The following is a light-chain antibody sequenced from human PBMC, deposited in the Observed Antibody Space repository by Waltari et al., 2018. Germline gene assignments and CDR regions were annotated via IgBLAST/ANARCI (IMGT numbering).Light chain of an antibody. CDR2: GVS. CDR1: SSDSANCTY. CDR3: SSYIRGSALVL. J-gene: IGLJ2*01. Sequence: QSALTQPASVPGSPGPSITISSTATSSDSANCTYVSWFQQHPGKAPKLMIFGVSERPSGVSNRFSGSKSGNTASLTISGLQAEDEADYYCSSYIRGSALVLFGGGSKLTVL. V-gene: IGLV2-14*03.